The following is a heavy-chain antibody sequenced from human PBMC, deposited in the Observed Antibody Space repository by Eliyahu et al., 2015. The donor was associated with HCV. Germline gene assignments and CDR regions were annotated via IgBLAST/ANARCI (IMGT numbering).Heavy chain of an antibody. D-gene: IGHD6-19*01. CDR3: ASGGGGIAVAGTGGWFDP. J-gene: IGHJ5*02. CDR1: GGSIPTYY. V-gene: IGHV4-59*01. CDR2: TYYSGSS. Sequence: QVQLQESGPGLVQPSETLSLTCTVSGGSIPTYYWSWIRQPPGKGLEWIGYTYYSGSSNYNPSLKSRVTIAVDTSKNQFSLKLSSVTAADTAVYYCASGGGGIAVAGTGGWFDPWGQGTLVTVSS.